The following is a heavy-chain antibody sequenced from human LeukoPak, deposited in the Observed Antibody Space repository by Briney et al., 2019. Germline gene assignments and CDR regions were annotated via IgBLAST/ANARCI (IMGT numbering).Heavy chain of an antibody. CDR1: GGSISSYY. Sequence: SETLSLTCTVSGGSISSYYWSWIRQPPGKGLEWIGYTYYSGSTSYNPSLKSRVTISVDTPKTQFSLKLSSLTAADTAVYYCARGVRYFDWFPNWFYPWGQGTLVTVSS. CDR3: ARGVRYFDWFPNWFYP. V-gene: IGHV4-59*01. CDR2: TYYSGST. D-gene: IGHD3-9*01. J-gene: IGHJ5*02.